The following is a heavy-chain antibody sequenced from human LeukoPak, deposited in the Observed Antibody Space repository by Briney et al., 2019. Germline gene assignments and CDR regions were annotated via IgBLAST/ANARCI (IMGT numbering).Heavy chain of an antibody. V-gene: IGHV4-39*07. J-gene: IGHJ4*02. CDR2: IYYSGST. D-gene: IGHD3-22*01. CDR1: GGSISSSSYY. CDR3: ARDKYYYDSSGSIRFDY. Sequence: PSETLSLTCTVSGGSISSSSYYWGWIRQPPGKGLEWIGSIYYSGSTFYNPFLKSRVTISVDTSKNQFSLKLSSVTAADTAVYYCARDKYYYDSSGSIRFDYWGQGTLVTVSS.